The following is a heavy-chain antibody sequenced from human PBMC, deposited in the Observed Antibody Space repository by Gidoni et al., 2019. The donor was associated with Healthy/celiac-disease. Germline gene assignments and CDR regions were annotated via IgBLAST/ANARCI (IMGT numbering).Heavy chain of an antibody. Sequence: QVQLVQSGAEVKKPGASVKVSCKASGYTFTGYYMHWVRQAPGQGLEWMGWINPNSGGTNYAQKFQGRVTMTRDTSISTAYMELSRLRSDDTAVYYCAREGIVVVVAATHRWFDPWGQGTLVTVSS. J-gene: IGHJ5*02. CDR3: AREGIVVVVAATHRWFDP. CDR1: GYTFTGYY. V-gene: IGHV1-2*02. D-gene: IGHD2-15*01. CDR2: INPNSGGT.